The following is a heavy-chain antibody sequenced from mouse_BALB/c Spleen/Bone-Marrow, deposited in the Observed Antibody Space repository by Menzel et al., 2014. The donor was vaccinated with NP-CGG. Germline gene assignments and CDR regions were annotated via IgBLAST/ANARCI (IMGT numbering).Heavy chain of an antibody. CDR3: ASSPYGYFDY. J-gene: IGHJ2*01. V-gene: IGHV5-17*02. CDR1: GFTFSSFG. CDR2: ISSGSSTI. D-gene: IGHD1-1*01. Sequence: EVQVVESGGGLVQPGGSRKLSCAASGFTFSSFGMHWVRQAPEKGLEWVAYISSGSSTIYYADTVKGRFTISRDDPKSTLFLQMTSLRSEDTAMYYCASSPYGYFDYWGQGTTLTVSS.